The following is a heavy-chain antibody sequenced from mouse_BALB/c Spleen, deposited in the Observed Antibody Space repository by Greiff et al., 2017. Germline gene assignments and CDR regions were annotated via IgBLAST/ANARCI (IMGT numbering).Heavy chain of an antibody. J-gene: IGHJ3*01. Sequence: EVKLVESGGGLVQPGGSLKLSCAASGFTFSSYGMSWVRQTPDKRLELVATINSNGGSTYYPDSVKGRFTISRDNAKNTLYLQMSSLKSEDTAMYYCARVSLLFFAYWGQGTLVTVSA. D-gene: IGHD2-1*01. CDR3: ARVSLLFFAY. CDR2: INSNGGST. V-gene: IGHV5-6-3*01. CDR1: GFTFSSYG.